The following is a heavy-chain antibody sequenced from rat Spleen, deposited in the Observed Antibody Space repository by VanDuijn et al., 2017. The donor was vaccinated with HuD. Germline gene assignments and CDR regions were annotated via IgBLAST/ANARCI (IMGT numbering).Heavy chain of an antibody. J-gene: IGHJ2*01. CDR3: ARHEDYSGLDY. D-gene: IGHD1-1*01. CDR1: GFTFSDYY. CDR2: ISYDGSTT. Sequence: EVQLVESGGGLVQPGRSIKLSCAASGFTFSDYYMAWVRQAPTKGLEWVATISYDGSTTYYRDSVKGRFTISRDNAKSTLYLQMDSLRSEDTATYYCARHEDYSGLDYWGQGVMVTVSS. V-gene: IGHV5-7*01.